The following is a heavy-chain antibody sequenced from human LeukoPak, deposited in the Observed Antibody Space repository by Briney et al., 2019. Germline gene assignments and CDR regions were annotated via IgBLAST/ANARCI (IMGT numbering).Heavy chain of an antibody. CDR2: IYTSGST. Sequence: SETLSLTCTVSGGSISSYYWSWIRQPAGKGLEWIGRIYTSGSTNYNPSLKSRVTMSVDTSKNQFSLKLSSVTAADTAVYYCARDGGIGYCSSTSCRPRFDPWGQGTLVTVSS. V-gene: IGHV4-4*07. D-gene: IGHD2-2*01. CDR1: GGSISSYY. CDR3: ARDGGIGYCSSTSCRPRFDP. J-gene: IGHJ5*02.